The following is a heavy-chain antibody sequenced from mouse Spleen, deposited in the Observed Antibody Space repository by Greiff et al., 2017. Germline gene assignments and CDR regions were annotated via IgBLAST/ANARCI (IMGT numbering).Heavy chain of an antibody. CDR1: GYSITSGYY. Sequence: DVKLQESGPGLVKPSQSLSLTCSVTGYSITSGYYWNWIRQFPGNKLEWMGYISYDGSNNYNPSLKNRISITRDTSKNQFFLKLNSVTTEDTATYYGASTTVVALDYWGQGTTLTVSS. D-gene: IGHD1-1*01. CDR3: ASTTVVALDY. V-gene: IGHV3-6*01. J-gene: IGHJ2*01. CDR2: ISYDGSN.